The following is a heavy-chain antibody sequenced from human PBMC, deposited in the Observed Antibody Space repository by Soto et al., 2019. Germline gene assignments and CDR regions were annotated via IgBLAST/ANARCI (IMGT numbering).Heavy chain of an antibody. CDR2: MNPNSGNT. Sequence: QVQLVQSGPEVKKPGASVKVSCKASGYTFTSYDINWVRQATGQGLEWMGWMNPNSGNTGYAQKFQGRVTMARDTSRTTAYMELSGLRYDDTAVYYCARTHGDLDAWGQGTTDTVSS. J-gene: IGHJ6*02. V-gene: IGHV1-8*01. CDR3: ARTHGDLDA. D-gene: IGHD2-21*01. CDR1: GYTFTSYD.